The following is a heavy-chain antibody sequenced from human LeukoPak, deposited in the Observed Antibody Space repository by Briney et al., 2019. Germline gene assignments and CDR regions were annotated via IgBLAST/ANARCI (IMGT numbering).Heavy chain of an antibody. CDR2: IYTSGST. CDR1: GGSISSYY. D-gene: IGHD6-13*01. J-gene: IGHJ4*02. CDR3: ASEAAAGTLGY. Sequence: SETLSLTCTVSGGSISSYYWSWIRQPAGKGLEGIGRIYTSGSTNYNPSLKSRVTMSVDTSKNQFSLNLSSVTAADTAVYYCASEAAAGTLGYWGQGTLVTVSS. V-gene: IGHV4-4*07.